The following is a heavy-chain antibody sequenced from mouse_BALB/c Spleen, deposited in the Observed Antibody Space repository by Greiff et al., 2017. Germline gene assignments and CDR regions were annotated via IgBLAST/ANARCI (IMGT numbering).Heavy chain of an antibody. Sequence: EVQLQQSGPGLVKPSQTVSLTCTVTGISITTGNYRWSWIRQFPGNKLEWIGYIYYSGTITYNPSLTSRTTITRDTSKNQFFLEMNSLTAEDTATYYCARYGNYYAMDYWGQGTSVTVSS. V-gene: IGHV3-5*02. J-gene: IGHJ4*01. CDR1: GISITTGNYR. D-gene: IGHD2-10*02. CDR2: IYYSGTI. CDR3: ARYGNYYAMDY.